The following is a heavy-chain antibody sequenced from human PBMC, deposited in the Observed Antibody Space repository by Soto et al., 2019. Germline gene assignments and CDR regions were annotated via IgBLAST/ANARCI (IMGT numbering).Heavy chain of an antibody. CDR1: GFTFSSYG. CDR3: AKVGEYGMEV. V-gene: IGHV3-30*18. J-gene: IGHJ6*02. Sequence: QVQLVESGGGVVQPGRSLRLSCAASGFTFSSYGMHWVRQAPGKGLEWVTVISYDGSNKYDADSVKGRFTISRNNSKNALDLKMNSLRAEDTAVDYCAKVGEYGMEVWGQGTTVTVSS. CDR2: ISYDGSNK. D-gene: IGHD3-10*01.